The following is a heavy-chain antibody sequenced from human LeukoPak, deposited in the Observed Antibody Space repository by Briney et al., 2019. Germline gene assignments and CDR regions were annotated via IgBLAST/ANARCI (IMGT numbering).Heavy chain of an antibody. J-gene: IGHJ4*02. D-gene: IGHD6-19*01. CDR3: AKDESSGSDFDY. Sequence: GGSLRLSCAASGFTFSSYGMHWVRQAPGKGLEGVAFIRYDGSNKYYADSVKGRFTISRDNSKNTLYLQMNSLRAEDTAVYYCAKDESSGSDFDYWGQGTLVTVSS. V-gene: IGHV3-30*02. CDR2: IRYDGSNK. CDR1: GFTFSSYG.